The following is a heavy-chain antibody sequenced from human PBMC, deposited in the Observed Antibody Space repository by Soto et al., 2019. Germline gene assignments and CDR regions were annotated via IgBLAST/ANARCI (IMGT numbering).Heavy chain of an antibody. D-gene: IGHD4-17*01. Sequence: EVQLVESGGGLVQPGGSLRLSCAASGFTVSSNYMSWVRQAPGKGLEWVSVIYSGGSTYYADSVKGRFTISRDNSKNPLYLQMNSLRAEDTAVYYCAGRTTVTYYYGMDVWGQGTTVTVSS. CDR2: IYSGGST. V-gene: IGHV3-66*04. J-gene: IGHJ6*02. CDR1: GFTVSSNY. CDR3: AGRTTVTYYYGMDV.